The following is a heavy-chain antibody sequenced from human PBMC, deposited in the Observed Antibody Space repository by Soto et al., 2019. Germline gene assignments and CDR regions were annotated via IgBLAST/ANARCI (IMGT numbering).Heavy chain of an antibody. Sequence: QVQLQESGPGLVKPSQTLSLTCTVSGGSISSGGYYWSWIRQHPGKGLEWIGYIYYSGSTYYNPSLKSRVTISVDTSKNQFSRKLSSVTAADTAVYYCARESNPKRITGTGPFDYWGQGTLVTVSS. D-gene: IGHD1-20*01. J-gene: IGHJ4*02. CDR2: IYYSGST. CDR3: ARESNPKRITGTGPFDY. CDR1: GGSISSGGYY. V-gene: IGHV4-31*03.